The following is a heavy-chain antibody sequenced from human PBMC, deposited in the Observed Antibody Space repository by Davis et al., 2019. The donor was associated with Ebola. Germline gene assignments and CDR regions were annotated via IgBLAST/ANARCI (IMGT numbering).Heavy chain of an antibody. V-gene: IGHV3-9*01. J-gene: IGHJ3*02. D-gene: IGHD6-6*01. CDR2: ISWNSGSI. CDR1: GFTFDDYA. CDR3: AKDIYSSSHDAFDI. Sequence: SLRLSCAASGFTFDDYAMHWVRQAPGKGLEWVSGISWNSGSIGYADSVKGRFTISRDNAKNSLYLQMNSLRAEDTALYYCAKDIYSSSHDAFDIWGQGTMVTVSS.